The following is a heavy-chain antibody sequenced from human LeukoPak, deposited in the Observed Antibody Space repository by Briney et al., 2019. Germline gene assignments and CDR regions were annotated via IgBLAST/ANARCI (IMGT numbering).Heavy chain of an antibody. CDR2: ISGSGGST. Sequence: PGGSLRLSCAASGFTFSSYAMSWVRQAPGKGLEWVSAISGSGGSTYYADSVKGRFTISRDNSKNPLYLQMNSLRAEDTAVYYCAKALRYFDWLLYDAFDIWGQGTMVTVSS. J-gene: IGHJ3*02. CDR3: AKALRYFDWLLYDAFDI. D-gene: IGHD3-9*01. CDR1: GFTFSSYA. V-gene: IGHV3-23*01.